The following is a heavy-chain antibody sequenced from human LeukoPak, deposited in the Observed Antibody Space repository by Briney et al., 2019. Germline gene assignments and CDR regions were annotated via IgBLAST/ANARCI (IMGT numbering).Heavy chain of an antibody. J-gene: IGHJ4*02. CDR1: GFTFSSYA. D-gene: IGHD6-13*01. Sequence: QPGGSLRLSCAASGFTFSSYAMHWVRQAPGKGLEWVAVISYDGSNRYYADSVKGRFTISRDNSKNTLYLQMNGLRAEDTAFYYCATDPRRSSQTGYFDNWGQGTLVTVSS. CDR2: ISYDGSNR. CDR3: ATDPRRSSQTGYFDN. V-gene: IGHV3-30*04.